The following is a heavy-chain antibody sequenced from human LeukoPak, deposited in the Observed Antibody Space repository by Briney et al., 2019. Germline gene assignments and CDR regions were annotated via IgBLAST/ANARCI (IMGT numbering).Heavy chain of an antibody. CDR2: IRNDGART. V-gene: IGHV3-30*02. D-gene: IGHD3-16*02. J-gene: IGHJ6*03. Sequence: GGSLRLSCVGSTFTFSDYGMHWVRQAPGKGLEWVAFIRNDGARTYYADSAKGRFTISRDNSRNTLYLQMNSLTAEDTAVFYCAKDGVILAPGVYWYMDVWGRGTTVTVSS. CDR3: AKDGVILAPGVYWYMDV. CDR1: TFTFSDYG.